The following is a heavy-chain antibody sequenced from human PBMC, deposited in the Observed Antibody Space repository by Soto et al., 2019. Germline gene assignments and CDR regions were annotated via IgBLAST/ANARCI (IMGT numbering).Heavy chain of an antibody. CDR2: ISTYNGNT. D-gene: IGHD3-10*01. CDR3: ARDRGFVVRAPPVDY. J-gene: IGHJ4*02. V-gene: IGHV1-18*01. Sequence: QVQLVQSGAEVKKPGASEKVSCKASGYTFTSYGISWVRQAPGQGLEWMGWISTYNGNTNYAQKLQGRVTMTTDTSTSTAYMELRSLRSDDTAVYYCARDRGFVVRAPPVDYWGQGTLVTVSS. CDR1: GYTFTSYG.